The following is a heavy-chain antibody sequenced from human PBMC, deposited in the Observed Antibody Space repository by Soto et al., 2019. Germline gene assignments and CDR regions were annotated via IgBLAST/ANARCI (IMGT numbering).Heavy chain of an antibody. Sequence: QVQLQESGPGLVKPSQTLSLTCTVSGGSISSGDYYWSWIRQPPGKGLEWIGYIYYSGSTYYNPSLKSRVTISVDTSKNQFSLKLSSVTAADTAVYYCARELSPLDYDSSGPGGGWGQGTLVTVSS. CDR1: GGSISSGDYY. D-gene: IGHD3-22*01. J-gene: IGHJ4*02. CDR2: IYYSGST. V-gene: IGHV4-30-4*01. CDR3: ARELSPLDYDSSGPGGG.